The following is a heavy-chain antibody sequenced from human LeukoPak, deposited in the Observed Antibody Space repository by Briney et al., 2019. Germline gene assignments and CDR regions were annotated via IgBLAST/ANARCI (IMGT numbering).Heavy chain of an antibody. Sequence: PGGSLRLSCAASGFTFSRHWMHWVRQAPGKGLVCVSRIKSDGTYTSYADSVKGRFTISRDNAKNTVYLQMNSLRAEDTAVYYCVRDDDNYGLDYWGQGTPVTVSS. D-gene: IGHD5-24*01. J-gene: IGHJ4*02. CDR1: GFTFSRHW. CDR3: VRDDDNYGLDY. CDR2: IKSDGTYT. V-gene: IGHV3-74*01.